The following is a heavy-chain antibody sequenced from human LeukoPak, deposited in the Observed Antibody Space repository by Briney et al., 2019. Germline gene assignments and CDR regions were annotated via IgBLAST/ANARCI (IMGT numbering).Heavy chain of an antibody. Sequence: GGSLRLSCAASGFTVTTYAMYWVRQAPGQGLEWVSGISGSGGTTYYADSVKGRFTISRDNSKNTQSLQMNSLRAEDTAVYYCAKDLDQFDYWGQGTLVTVSS. V-gene: IGHV3-23*01. CDR1: GFTVTTYA. J-gene: IGHJ4*02. CDR2: ISGSGGTT. D-gene: IGHD3/OR15-3a*01. CDR3: AKDLDQFDY.